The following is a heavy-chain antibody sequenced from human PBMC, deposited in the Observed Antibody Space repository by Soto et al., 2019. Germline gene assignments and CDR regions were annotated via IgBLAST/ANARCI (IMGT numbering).Heavy chain of an antibody. Sequence: EVQLVESGGGLVQPGRSLRLSCAASGFTFSSYEMNWVRQAPGKGLEWISYINTRGNIIHYADSGKGRFTISRDNAKNSLYLQMNSLRAEDTAVYYCARDIDYYDSSGYQDYWGRGILVTVSS. V-gene: IGHV3-48*03. D-gene: IGHD3-22*01. J-gene: IGHJ4*02. CDR1: GFTFSSYE. CDR2: INTRGNII. CDR3: ARDIDYYDSSGYQDY.